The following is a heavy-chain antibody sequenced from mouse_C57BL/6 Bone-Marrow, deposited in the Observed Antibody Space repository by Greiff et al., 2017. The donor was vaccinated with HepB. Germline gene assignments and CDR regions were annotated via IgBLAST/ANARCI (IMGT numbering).Heavy chain of an antibody. CDR1: GFTFSDYY. Sequence: EVQVVESEGGLVQPGSSMKLSCTASGFTFSDYYMAWVRQVPEKGLEWVANINYDGSSTYYLDSLKSRFIISRDNAKNILYLQMSSLKSEDTATYYCARGNFDVWGTGTTVTVSS. CDR3: ARGNFDV. J-gene: IGHJ1*03. CDR2: INYDGSST. V-gene: IGHV5-16*01.